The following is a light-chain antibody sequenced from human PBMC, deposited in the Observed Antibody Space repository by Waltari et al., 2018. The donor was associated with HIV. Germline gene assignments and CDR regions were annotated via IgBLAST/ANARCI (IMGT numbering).Light chain of an antibody. V-gene: IGLV1-47*01. CDR2: RNN. CDR3: AAWDDSLSGVV. J-gene: IGLJ2*01. Sequence: QSVLTQPPSASGTPGQRVTIPCSGSSSNIGSNYVYWYQPLPGTAPKLLIYRNNQRPSGVPVRFSGSKSGTSASLAISGLRSEDEADYYCAAWDDSLSGVVFGGGTKLTVL. CDR1: SSNIGSNY.